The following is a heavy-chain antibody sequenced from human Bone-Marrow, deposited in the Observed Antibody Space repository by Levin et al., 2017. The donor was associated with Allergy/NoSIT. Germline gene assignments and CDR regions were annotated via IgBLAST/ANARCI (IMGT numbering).Heavy chain of an antibody. Sequence: SGPTLVKPTQTLTLTCTFSGFSLSTSGVGVGWIRQPPGKALEWLALIYWDDDKRYSPSLKSRLTITKDTSKNQVVLTMTNMDPVDTATYYCAHSHRTIFGVGSTPLPFDYWGQGTLVTVSS. J-gene: IGHJ4*02. CDR1: GFSLSTSGVG. D-gene: IGHD3-3*01. CDR2: IYWDDDK. CDR3: AHSHRTIFGVGSTPLPFDY. V-gene: IGHV2-5*02.